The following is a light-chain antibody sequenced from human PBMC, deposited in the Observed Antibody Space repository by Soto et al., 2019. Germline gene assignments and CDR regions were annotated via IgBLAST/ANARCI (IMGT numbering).Light chain of an antibody. CDR3: QVWDSSSDPVV. J-gene: IGLJ2*01. CDR1: NIGSKS. Sequence: LTQPPSVSVAPGKTARITCGGNNIGSKSVHWYQQKPGQAPVLVIYYDSDRPSGIPERFSGSNSGNTATLTISRVEAGDEADYYCQVWDSSSDPVVFGGGTKLTVL. CDR2: YDS. V-gene: IGLV3-21*04.